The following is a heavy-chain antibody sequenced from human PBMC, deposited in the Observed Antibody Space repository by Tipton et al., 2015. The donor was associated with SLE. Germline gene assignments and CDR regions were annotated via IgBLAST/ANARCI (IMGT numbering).Heavy chain of an antibody. D-gene: IGHD6-13*01. CDR2: ISFDGSNK. CDR3: ASRIAAAAYDAFDF. J-gene: IGHJ3*01. V-gene: IGHV3-30*04. Sequence: SLRLSCAASGFTFSSYAMHWVRQVPGKGLEWVAVISFDGSNKYYADSVKGRFTISRDNSKNTLYLQMNSLRAEDTAVYYCASRIAAAAYDAFDFWGQGTIVTGS. CDR1: GFTFSSYA.